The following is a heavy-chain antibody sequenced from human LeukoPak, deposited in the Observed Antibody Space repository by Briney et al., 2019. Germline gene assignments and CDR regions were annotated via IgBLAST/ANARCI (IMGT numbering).Heavy chain of an antibody. CDR1: GGSISSYY. V-gene: IGHV4-59*08. J-gene: IGHJ5*02. D-gene: IGHD6-13*01. Sequence: SETLSLTCNVSGGSISSYYWSWIRQPPGKRLEWIGHSGSTNYNLSLKSRVTISVDTSKNQFSLKLSSVTAADTAVYYCARQTIAAAATGWFDPWGQGTLVTVSS. CDR2: SGST. CDR3: ARQTIAAAATGWFDP.